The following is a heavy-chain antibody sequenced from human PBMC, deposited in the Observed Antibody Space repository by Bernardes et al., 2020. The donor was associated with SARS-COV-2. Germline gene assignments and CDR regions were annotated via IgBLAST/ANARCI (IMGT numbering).Heavy chain of an antibody. D-gene: IGHD2-2*01. CDR3: ARAYCASISCYDY. CDR2: IYPGDSQT. CDR1: GYTFRSYW. V-gene: IGHV5-51*01. J-gene: IGHJ4*02. Sequence: GESLKISCEGSGYTFRSYWIVWVRQMPGKGLEWMGVIYPGDSQTRYSPSFEGQVTISADKSINTAYLQWSSLKASDTAMYYCARAYCASISCYDYWGQGTLVTVSS.